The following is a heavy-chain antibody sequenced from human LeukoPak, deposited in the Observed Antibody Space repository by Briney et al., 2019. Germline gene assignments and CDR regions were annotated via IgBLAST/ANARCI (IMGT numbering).Heavy chain of an antibody. V-gene: IGHV3-23*01. Sequence: GGSLRLSCAASGFTFSSYAMSWVRQAPGKGLEWVSAISGSGGSTYYADSVKGRFTISRDNSKNTLYLQMNSLRAEDTAVYYCAKGGDYSNYVDYFDYWGQGTLVTVSS. CDR1: GFTFSSYA. J-gene: IGHJ4*02. CDR3: AKGGDYSNYVDYFDY. CDR2: ISGSGGST. D-gene: IGHD4-11*01.